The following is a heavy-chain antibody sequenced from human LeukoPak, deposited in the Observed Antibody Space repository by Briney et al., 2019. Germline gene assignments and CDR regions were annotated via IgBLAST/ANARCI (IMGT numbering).Heavy chain of an antibody. CDR1: GFTFDDYA. D-gene: IGHD4-11*01. CDR3: ARDPTQYLRYGYFDY. J-gene: IGHJ4*02. V-gene: IGHV3-9*01. Sequence: PGGSLRLSCAASGFTFDDYAMHWVRQAPGKGLEWVSGISWNSGSIGYADSVKGRFTISRDNAKNSLYLQMNSLRAEDTAIYYCARDPTQYLRYGYFDYWGPGILVTVSS. CDR2: ISWNSGSI.